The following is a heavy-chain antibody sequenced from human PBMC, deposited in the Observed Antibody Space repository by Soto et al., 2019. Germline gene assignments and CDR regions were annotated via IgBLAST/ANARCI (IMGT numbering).Heavy chain of an antibody. CDR1: GGSFSSFG. J-gene: IGHJ1*01. CDR2: IIPVFGRP. V-gene: IGHV1-69*13. D-gene: IGHD5-12*01. CDR3: AREGSGYNL. Sequence: ASVKVSCKASGGSFSSFGISWVRQAPGQGLEWMGGIIPVFGRPNYAQRFRGRLTITADESTNTVYLELIDLRSEDTAVYYCAREGSGYNLWGQGTQVTVSS.